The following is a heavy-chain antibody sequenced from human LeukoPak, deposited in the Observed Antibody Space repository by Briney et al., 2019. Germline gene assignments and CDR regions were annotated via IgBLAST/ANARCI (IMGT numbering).Heavy chain of an antibody. D-gene: IGHD3-3*01. CDR2: ISGSGGGT. V-gene: IGHV3-23*01. CDR3: AKDLKTIFGVAHAFDY. Sequence: GGSLRLSCAASGFTFSSYAMSWVRQAPGKGLEWVSAISGSGGGTYYADSVKGRFTISRDNSKNTLYLQMNSLRAEDTAVYYCAKDLKTIFGVAHAFDYWGQGALVTVSS. J-gene: IGHJ4*02. CDR1: GFTFSSYA.